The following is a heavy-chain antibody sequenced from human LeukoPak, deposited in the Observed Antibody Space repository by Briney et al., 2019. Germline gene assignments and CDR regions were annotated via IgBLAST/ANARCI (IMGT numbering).Heavy chain of an antibody. CDR1: GGSISSSSYY. J-gene: IGHJ5*02. CDR2: IYYSGST. D-gene: IGHD2-15*01. Sequence: SETLSLTCTVSGGSISSSSYYWGWIRQPPGKGLEWIGSIYYSGSTYYNPSLKSRVTISVDTSKNQFSLKLSSVTAADTAVYYCAREFFEECSGGSCYYWFDPWGQGTLVTVSS. CDR3: AREFFEECSGGSCYYWFDP. V-gene: IGHV4-39*02.